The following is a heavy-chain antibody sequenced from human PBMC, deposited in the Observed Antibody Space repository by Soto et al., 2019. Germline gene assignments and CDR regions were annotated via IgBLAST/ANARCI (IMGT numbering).Heavy chain of an antibody. CDR3: ARWSSSSVGVYYYYMDV. CDR1: GDSVSSNSAA. Sequence: SQTLSLTCVISGDSVSSNSAAWNWIRQSPSRGLEWLGRTYYRSKWYNDYAVSVKSRITINPDTSKNQFSLQLNSVTPEDTAVYYCARWSSSSVGVYYYYMDVWGKGTTVTVSS. D-gene: IGHD6-6*01. J-gene: IGHJ6*03. V-gene: IGHV6-1*01. CDR2: TYYRSKWYN.